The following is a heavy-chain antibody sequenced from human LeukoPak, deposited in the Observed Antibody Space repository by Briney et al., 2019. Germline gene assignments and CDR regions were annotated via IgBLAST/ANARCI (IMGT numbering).Heavy chain of an antibody. CDR1: GFSFSGHW. J-gene: IGHJ4*02. D-gene: IGHD6-6*01. V-gene: IGHV3-74*01. CDR3: ARGPNSSWSGLDF. CDR2: ISPTGSTT. Sequence: GGSLRLSCIASGFSFSGHWMHWARQLPGKGLVWVSRISPTGSTTSYADSVKGRFTVSGDNAKNTLYLQVNNLRAEDTAVYYCARGPNSSWSGLDFWGQGTLLTVSS.